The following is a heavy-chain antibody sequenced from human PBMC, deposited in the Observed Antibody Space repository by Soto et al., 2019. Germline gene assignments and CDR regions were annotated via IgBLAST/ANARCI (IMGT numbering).Heavy chain of an antibody. V-gene: IGHV1-2*04. CDR2: INPKTGDT. D-gene: IGHD6-13*01. Sequence: ASVKVSCKASGYTFSDYYIHWVRQAPGHGLEWMGWINPKTGDTNFVQKFHGWVTMTRDTSISTAYMELSRLRSDDTAVYYCAREGSSSWPYYYYYMDVWGKGTTVTVSS. J-gene: IGHJ6*03. CDR1: GYTFSDYY. CDR3: AREGSSSWPYYYYYMDV.